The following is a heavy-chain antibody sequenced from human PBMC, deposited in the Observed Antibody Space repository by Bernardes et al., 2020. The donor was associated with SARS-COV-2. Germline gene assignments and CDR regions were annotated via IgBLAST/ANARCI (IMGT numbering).Heavy chain of an antibody. CDR1: GLFFSDYA. D-gene: IGHD3-22*01. Sequence: GGSLRLSCEVSGLFFSDYAMTWVRRPPGKGLECVAVISGSGGSTYYAESVKGRFTVSRDNSKNTLYLQMNGLRADDTAAYYCAKDMDYYYESRGQVGFDHWGQGILVTVSS. CDR3: AKDMDYYYESRGQVGFDH. J-gene: IGHJ4*02. CDR2: ISGSGGST. V-gene: IGHV3-23*01.